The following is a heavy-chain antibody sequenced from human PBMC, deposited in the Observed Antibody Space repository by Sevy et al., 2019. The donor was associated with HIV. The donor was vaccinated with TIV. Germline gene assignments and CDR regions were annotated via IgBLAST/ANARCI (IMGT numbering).Heavy chain of an antibody. CDR3: ARDLPPSATTVAHFDY. V-gene: IGHV3-48*03. CDR2: ISNSGSAK. D-gene: IGHD4-17*01. Sequence: GGSLRLSCTASGFPFGSYEMNWVRQAPGKGLEWVSYISNSGSAKYYSDSVRGRFTISRDNAKNLLYLQMNSLSAEDTAVYYCARDLPPSATTVAHFDYWGRGTLVTVSS. J-gene: IGHJ4*02. CDR1: GFPFGSYE.